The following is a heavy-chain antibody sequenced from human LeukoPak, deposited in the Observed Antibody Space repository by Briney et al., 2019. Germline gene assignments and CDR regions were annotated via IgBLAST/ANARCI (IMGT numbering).Heavy chain of an antibody. D-gene: IGHD3-16*01. V-gene: IGHV3-30*18. Sequence: PGGSLRLSCAASGFNFSDYGMHWVRQAPGKGLEWVAVISYDGGEIHYGDSVEGRFTISRDNSKNTVDLQMDSLRVEDTAVYYCAKEGGTTGRLTADTWGQGTLLTVSS. CDR1: GFNFSDYG. CDR2: ISYDGGEI. J-gene: IGHJ5*02. CDR3: AKEGGTTGRLTADT.